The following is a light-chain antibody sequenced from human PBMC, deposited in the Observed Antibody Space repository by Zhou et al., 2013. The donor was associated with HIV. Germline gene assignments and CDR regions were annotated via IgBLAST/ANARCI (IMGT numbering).Light chain of an antibody. Sequence: DIQVTQSPSFVSASVGDTVTITCRASQDIDRWLSWYQQKPGQAPKLLIYAAYSLETGVPSRFTGSGSGTDFRLTINSLQPEDFAIYYCQQAKSFPRTFGQGTGWTSN. J-gene: IGKJ1*01. V-gene: IGKV1-12*01. CDR1: QDIDRW. CDR2: AAY. CDR3: QQAKSFPRT.